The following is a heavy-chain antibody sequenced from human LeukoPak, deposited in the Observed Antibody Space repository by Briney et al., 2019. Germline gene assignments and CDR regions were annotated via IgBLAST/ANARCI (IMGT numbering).Heavy chain of an antibody. Sequence: SETLSLTCAVYGGTFSGYYWSWIRQPPGKGLEWIGSIYYSGSTYYNPSLKSRVTISVDTSKNQFSLKLSSVTAADTAVYYCASGVGSLDFDYWGQGTLVTVSS. D-gene: IGHD1-26*01. J-gene: IGHJ4*02. CDR1: GGTFSGYY. CDR2: IYYSGST. V-gene: IGHV4-34*01. CDR3: ASGVGSLDFDY.